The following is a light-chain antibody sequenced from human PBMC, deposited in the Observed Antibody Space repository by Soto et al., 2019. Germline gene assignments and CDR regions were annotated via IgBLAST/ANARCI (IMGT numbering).Light chain of an antibody. Sequence: AIRMTQSPSSLSASTGDRFTITCRASQGISSYLAWYQQKPGKAPELLIYAASTLQSGVPSRFSGSGSGTDFTLTISCLQPDDFATYYCQQYNSYSWTFGQGTKVDIK. CDR2: AAS. CDR3: QQYNSYSWT. J-gene: IGKJ1*01. V-gene: IGKV1-8*01. CDR1: QGISSY.